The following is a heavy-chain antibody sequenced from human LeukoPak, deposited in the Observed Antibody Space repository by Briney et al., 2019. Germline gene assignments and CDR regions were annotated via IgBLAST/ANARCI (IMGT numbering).Heavy chain of an antibody. D-gene: IGHD6-13*01. J-gene: IGHJ4*02. CDR2: ISWDGGST. CDR3: AKDQKYSSSLDY. V-gene: IGHV3-43*01. CDR1: GFIFDEYT. Sequence: GGSLRLSCAASGFIFDEYTMHWVRQAPGKGLEWVSLISWDGGSTYYADSVKGRFTISRDNSKNSLYLQMNSLRTEDTALYYCAKDQKYSSSLDYWGQGTLVTVSS.